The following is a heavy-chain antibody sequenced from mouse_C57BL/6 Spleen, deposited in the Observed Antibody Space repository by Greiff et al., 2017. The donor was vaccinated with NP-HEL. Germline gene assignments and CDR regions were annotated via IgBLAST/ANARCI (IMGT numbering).Heavy chain of an antibody. Sequence: QVQLKESGAELVKPGASVKISCKASGYAFSSYWMNWVKQRPGKGLEWIGQIYPGDGDTNYNGKFKGKATLTADKSSSTAYMQLSSLTSEDSAVYFCAREWDGWFAYWGQGTLVTVSA. CDR2: IYPGDGDT. V-gene: IGHV1-80*01. CDR3: AREWDGWFAY. J-gene: IGHJ3*01. CDR1: GYAFSSYW. D-gene: IGHD4-1*01.